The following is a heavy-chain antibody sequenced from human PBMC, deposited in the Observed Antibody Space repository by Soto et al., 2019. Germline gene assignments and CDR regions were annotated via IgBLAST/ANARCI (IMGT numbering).Heavy chain of an antibody. J-gene: IGHJ6*02. CDR2: ISYDGSNK. D-gene: IGHD5-18*01. CDR1: GFTFSSYA. CDR3: ARVDTAMVYYYYGLDV. Sequence: GGSLRLSCAASGFTFSSYAMHWVRQAPGKGLEWVAVISYDGSNKYYADSVKGRFTISRDNSKNTLYLQMNSLRAEDTAVYYCARVDTAMVYYYYGLDVWGQGTTVTVSS. V-gene: IGHV3-30-3*01.